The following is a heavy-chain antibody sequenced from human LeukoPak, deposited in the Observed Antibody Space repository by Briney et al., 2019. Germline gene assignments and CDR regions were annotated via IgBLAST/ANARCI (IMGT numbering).Heavy chain of an antibody. D-gene: IGHD2-21*02. Sequence: SGTLSLTCTVSGGSISSSSYYWGWIRQAPGKGLEWIGSIYYSGSTYYNPSLKSRVTISVDTSKNQFSLKLSSVTAADTAVYYCARLERETHIVVVTAIRWYFDLWGRGTLVTVSS. J-gene: IGHJ2*01. CDR1: GGSISSSSYY. V-gene: IGHV4-39*07. CDR3: ARLERETHIVVVTAIRWYFDL. CDR2: IYYSGST.